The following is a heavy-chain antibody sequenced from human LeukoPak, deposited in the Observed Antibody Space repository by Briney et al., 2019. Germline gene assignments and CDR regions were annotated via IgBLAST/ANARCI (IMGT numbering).Heavy chain of an antibody. CDR1: GYTFTGYY. CDR2: INPNSGGT. D-gene: IGHD2-2*01. J-gene: IGHJ4*02. CDR3: ARAGRVEDYGLLSCIN. V-gene: IGHV1-2*04. Sequence: ASVTVSCKASGYTFTGYYMHWVRQAPGQGLEWMGWINPNSGGTNYAQKFQGWVTMTRDTSISTAYMELSRLRSDDTAVYYCARAGRVEDYGLLSCINWGQGTLVTVSS.